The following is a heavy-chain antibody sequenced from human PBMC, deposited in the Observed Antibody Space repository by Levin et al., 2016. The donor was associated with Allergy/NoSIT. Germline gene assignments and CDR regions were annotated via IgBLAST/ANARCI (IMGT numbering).Heavy chain of an antibody. V-gene: IGHV4-34*01. J-gene: IGHJ4*02. CDR2: INHSGST. CDR3: ARGRVHMVHLDY. D-gene: IGHD1-1*01. Sequence: RQAPGKGLEWIGEINHSGSTNYNPSLKSRVTISVDTSKNQFSLKLSSVTAADTAVYYCARGRVHMVHLDYWGQGTLVTVSS.